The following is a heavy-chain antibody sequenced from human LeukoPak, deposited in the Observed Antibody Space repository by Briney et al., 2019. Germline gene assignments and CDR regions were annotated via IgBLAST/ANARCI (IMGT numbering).Heavy chain of an antibody. V-gene: IGHV4-59*01. CDR1: GGSISSYY. J-gene: IGHJ5*02. Sequence: SETLSLTCTVSGGSISSYYWSWIRQPPGKGLEWIGYTYYSGSTNYNPSLKSRVTISVDTSKNQFSLKLSSVTAADTAVYYCARGADRYSSSWPNWFDPWGQGTLVTVSS. CDR3: ARGADRYSSSWPNWFDP. D-gene: IGHD6-13*01. CDR2: TYYSGST.